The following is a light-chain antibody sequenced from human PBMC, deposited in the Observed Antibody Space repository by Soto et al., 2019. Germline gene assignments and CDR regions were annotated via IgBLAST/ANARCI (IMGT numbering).Light chain of an antibody. J-gene: IGLJ1*01. V-gene: IGLV2-8*01. CDR1: SSDVGGYNY. Sequence: QSVLTQPPSASGSPRQSVTISCTGTSSDVGGYNYVSWYQQHPGKAPKLMIYEVSKRPSGVPDRFSGSKSGNTASLTVSGLQAEDEADYYCSSYAGSNNFVVFGTGTKVTVL. CDR2: EVS. CDR3: SSYAGSNNFVV.